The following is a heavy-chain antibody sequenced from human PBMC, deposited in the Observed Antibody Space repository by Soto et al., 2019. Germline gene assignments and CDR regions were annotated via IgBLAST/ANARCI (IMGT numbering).Heavy chain of an antibody. CDR3: ASLNWRGWYFDL. V-gene: IGHV1-2*02. CDR1: GYTFTGDY. Sequence: QVQLVQSGAEVKKPGASVTVSCRASGYTFTGDYIHWLRQAPGQGLEWMGWINPNNGGTNPAKSFQGRVIMTRDTSISTAYMALSRLRSDDTAVYFCASLNWRGWYFDLWGRGTLVTVSS. J-gene: IGHJ2*01. CDR2: INPNNGGT. D-gene: IGHD2-8*02.